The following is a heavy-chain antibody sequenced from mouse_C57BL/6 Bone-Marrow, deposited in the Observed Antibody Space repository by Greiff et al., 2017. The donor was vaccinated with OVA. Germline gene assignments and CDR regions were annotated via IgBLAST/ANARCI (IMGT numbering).Heavy chain of an antibody. CDR1: GFTFSSYA. CDR3: ASLWLRRVRYYAMDY. Sequence: EVMLVESGGGLVKPGGSLKLSCAASGFTFSSYAMSWVRQTPEKRLEWVATISDGGSYTYYPDNVKGRFTISRDNAKNNLYLQMSHLKSEDTAMYYCASLWLRRVRYYAMDYWGQGTSVTVSS. D-gene: IGHD2-2*01. V-gene: IGHV5-4*03. CDR2: ISDGGSYT. J-gene: IGHJ4*01.